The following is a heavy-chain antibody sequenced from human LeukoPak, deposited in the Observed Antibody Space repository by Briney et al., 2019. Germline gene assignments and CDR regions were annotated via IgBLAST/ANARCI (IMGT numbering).Heavy chain of an antibody. Sequence: GGSLRLSCAASGFTFSGYIMNWVRQAPGKGLEWVSFIGTSGNTIYYADSVKGRFTVSRDNAKNSLYLQMNSLRAEDTAVYYCARGQLLYLWGQGTLVTVSS. CDR1: GFTFSGYI. D-gene: IGHD2-21*01. V-gene: IGHV3-48*01. J-gene: IGHJ4*02. CDR3: ARGQLLYL. CDR2: IGTSGNTI.